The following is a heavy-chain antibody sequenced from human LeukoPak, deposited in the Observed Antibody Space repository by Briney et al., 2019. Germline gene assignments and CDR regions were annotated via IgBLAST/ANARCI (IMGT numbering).Heavy chain of an antibody. CDR2: IYYSGST. CDR3: ARTDSSGYYFKSRDPLDAFDI. Sequence: SETLSLTCTVSGGSISSYYWSWIRQPPGKGLEWIGYIYYSGSTSYNPSLKSRVTISVDTSKNQFSLKLSSVTAADTAVYYCARTDSSGYYFKSRDPLDAFDIWGQGTMVTVSS. D-gene: IGHD3-22*01. CDR1: GGSISSYY. J-gene: IGHJ3*02. V-gene: IGHV4-59*01.